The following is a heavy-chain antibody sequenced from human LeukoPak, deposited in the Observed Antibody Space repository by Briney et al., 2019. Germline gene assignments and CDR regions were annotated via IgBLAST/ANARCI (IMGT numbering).Heavy chain of an antibody. CDR3: ARPLSVTFGGVIDPWFDP. CDR2: IYSSGST. J-gene: IGHJ5*02. V-gene: IGHV4-61*09. CDR1: GGSISSGSYC. D-gene: IGHD3-16*02. Sequence: SETLSLTCTVSGGSISSGSYCWSWIRQPAGKGLEWIGHIYSSGSTNYNPSLKSRVTISVDTSKNQFSLKLGSVTAADTAVYYCARPLSVTFGGVIDPWFDPWGQGTLVTVSS.